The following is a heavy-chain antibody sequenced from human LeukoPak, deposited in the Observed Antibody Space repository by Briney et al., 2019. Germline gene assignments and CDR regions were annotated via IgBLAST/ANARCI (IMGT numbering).Heavy chain of an antibody. J-gene: IGHJ3*02. CDR1: GFTFGDYV. Sequence: PGGSLRLSCTASGFTFGDYVMSWFRQAPGKGLEWVGFIRSKAYGGTTEYAASVKGRFTISRDDSKSIAYLQMNSLKTEDTAVYYCARDHRGQYCSGGSCLDAFDIWGQGTMVTVSS. CDR3: ARDHRGQYCSGGSCLDAFDI. V-gene: IGHV3-49*03. CDR2: IRSKAYGGTT. D-gene: IGHD2-15*01.